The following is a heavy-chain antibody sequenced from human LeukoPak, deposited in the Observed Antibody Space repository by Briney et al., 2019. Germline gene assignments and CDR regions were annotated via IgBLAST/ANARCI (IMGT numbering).Heavy chain of an antibody. J-gene: IGHJ1*01. CDR2: FYSPGGT. Sequence: GGPLRLSCAASGLTDTTKSMAWVRQAPGRGLEWVSVFYSPGGTYYADSVHGRFTISRDNSLNTLSLQMNSLRVEDTAVYYCARARESCIGSTCYEYFHHWGQGTPLTVSS. CDR1: GLTDTTKS. V-gene: IGHV3-53*01. D-gene: IGHD2-2*01. CDR3: ARARESCIGSTCYEYFHH.